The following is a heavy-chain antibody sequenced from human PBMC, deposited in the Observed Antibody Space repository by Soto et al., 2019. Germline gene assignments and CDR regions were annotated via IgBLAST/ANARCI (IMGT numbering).Heavy chain of an antibody. CDR2: IYHSGST. D-gene: IGHD5-18*01. CDR1: GGSISSGGYS. J-gene: IGHJ6*02. V-gene: IGHV4-30-2*01. Sequence: PSETLSLTCAVSGGSISSGGYSWSWIRQPPGKGLEWIGYIYHSGSTYYNPSLKSRVTISVDRSKNQFSLKLSSVTAADTAVYYCARVHSYGDKRDYYYGMDVWGQGTTVTVSS. CDR3: ARVHSYGDKRDYYYGMDV.